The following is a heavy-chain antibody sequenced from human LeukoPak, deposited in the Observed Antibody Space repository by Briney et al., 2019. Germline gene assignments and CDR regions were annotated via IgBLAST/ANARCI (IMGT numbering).Heavy chain of an antibody. J-gene: IGHJ4*02. CDR2: ISYDGSNK. CDR1: GFTFSSYA. D-gene: IGHD2-2*01. V-gene: IGHV3-30-3*01. Sequence: GGSLRLSCAASGFTFSSYAMHWVRQAPGKGLEWVAVISYDGSNKYYADSVKGRFTISRDNSKNTLYLQMNSLRSDDTAVYYCATSLHCSSTSCRNYWGQGTLVTVSS. CDR3: ATSLHCSSTSCRNY.